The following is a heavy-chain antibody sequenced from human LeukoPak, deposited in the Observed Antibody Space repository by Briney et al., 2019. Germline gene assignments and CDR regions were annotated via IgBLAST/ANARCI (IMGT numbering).Heavy chain of an antibody. V-gene: IGHV3-64D*09. Sequence: PGGSLRLSCSASGFTFSNYAMCWVRQAPGKRLEYVSAISNNGGSTCNADSVKGRFTISRDNSKNTLYLQMSSLRAEDTAVYYCVKVKEMSTIFDASDIWGQGTMVTVSS. J-gene: IGHJ3*02. CDR3: VKVKEMSTIFDASDI. D-gene: IGHD5-24*01. CDR1: GFTFSNYA. CDR2: ISNNGGST.